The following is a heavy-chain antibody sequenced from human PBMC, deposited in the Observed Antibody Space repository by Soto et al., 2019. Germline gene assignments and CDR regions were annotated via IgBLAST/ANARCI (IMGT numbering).Heavy chain of an antibody. J-gene: IGHJ3*02. CDR2: ISGSGTTA. D-gene: IGHD6-19*01. V-gene: IGHV3-23*01. CDR3: AKTTDGWFSAFEI. CDR1: GFVFSSYA. Sequence: EVQLLESGGGLVQPGGSLRLSCPASGFVFSSYAMSWVRQAPGKGLEWVSAISGSGTTAYYADSVKGRFIFSRDNPKNTMYLQMNSLRAEDTAVYFCAKTTDGWFSAFEIWGQGTVVTVSS.